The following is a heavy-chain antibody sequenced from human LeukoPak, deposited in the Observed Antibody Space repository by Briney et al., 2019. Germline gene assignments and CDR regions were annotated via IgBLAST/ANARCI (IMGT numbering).Heavy chain of an antibody. D-gene: IGHD3-3*01. J-gene: IGHJ3*02. Sequence: NPSETLSPTCAVSGYSISSGYYWGWIRQPPGKGLEWIGSIYHSGSTYYNPSLKSRVTISVDTSKNQFSLKLSSVTAADTAVYYCARDKHYDFWSGYHPYDAFDIWGQGTMVTVSS. CDR2: IYHSGST. CDR3: ARDKHYDFWSGYHPYDAFDI. V-gene: IGHV4-38-2*02. CDR1: GYSISSGYY.